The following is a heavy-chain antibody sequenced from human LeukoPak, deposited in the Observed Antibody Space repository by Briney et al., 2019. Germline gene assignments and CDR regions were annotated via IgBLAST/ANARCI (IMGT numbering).Heavy chain of an antibody. CDR3: ARDREGLWFGEHYHFDY. Sequence: GGSLRLSCAASGFTFSDYYMSWIRQAPGKGLEWGSYISSSGSTIYYADSVKGRFTISRDNAKNSLYLQMNSLRAEDTAVYYCARDREGLWFGEHYHFDYWGQGTLVTVSS. CDR2: ISSSGSTI. V-gene: IGHV3-11*01. J-gene: IGHJ4*02. D-gene: IGHD3-10*01. CDR1: GFTFSDYY.